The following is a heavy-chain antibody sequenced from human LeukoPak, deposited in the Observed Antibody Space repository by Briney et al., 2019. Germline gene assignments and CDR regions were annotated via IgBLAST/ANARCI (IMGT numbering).Heavy chain of an antibody. D-gene: IGHD2-2*01. V-gene: IGHV3-23*01. CDR1: GFTFSSYA. Sequence: GGSLRLSCVVSGFTFSSYAMSWVRQAPGKGLEWVSFIGGSGGSTYYADSVKGRFTISRDNSKNTLYLQMNSLRAEDTAVYYCALGYCSSTSCGHSGYWGQGTLVTVSS. CDR3: ALGYCSSTSCGHSGY. CDR2: IGGSGGST. J-gene: IGHJ4*02.